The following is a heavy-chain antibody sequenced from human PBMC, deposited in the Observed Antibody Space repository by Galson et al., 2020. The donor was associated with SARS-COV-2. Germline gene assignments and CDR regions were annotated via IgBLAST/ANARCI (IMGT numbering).Heavy chain of an antibody. CDR2: IYHSGNT. CDR1: PYSINNGYY. D-gene: IGHD3-16*01. J-gene: IGHJ4*02. V-gene: IGHV4-38-2*02. CDR3: ASPMIAFGVVMITHFDY. Sequence: SETLSLTCTVSPYSINNGYYWGWIRQPPGKGLEWLGTIYHSGNTYYKPSLKSRVTISADTSKNHLSLKLSSVTAADTAVYYCASPMIAFGVVMITHFDYCGQGTLVTVSS.